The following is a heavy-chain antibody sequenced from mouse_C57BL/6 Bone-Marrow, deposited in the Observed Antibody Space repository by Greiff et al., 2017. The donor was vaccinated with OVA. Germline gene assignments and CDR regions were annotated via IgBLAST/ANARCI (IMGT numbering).Heavy chain of an antibody. J-gene: IGHJ2*01. CDR1: GYTFTSYW. CDR3: ARRRHSPYGNFDY. CDR2: IHPNSGST. Sequence: QVQLQQPGAELVKPGASVKLSCKASGYTFTSYWMHWVKQRPGQGLEWIGMIHPNSGSTNYNEKFKSKATLTVDKSSSTAYMQLSSLTSEDSAVYYCARRRHSPYGNFDYWGQGTTLTVSS. D-gene: IGHD2-1*01. V-gene: IGHV1-64*01.